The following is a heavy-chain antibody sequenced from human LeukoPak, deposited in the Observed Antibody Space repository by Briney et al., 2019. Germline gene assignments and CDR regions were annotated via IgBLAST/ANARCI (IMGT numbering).Heavy chain of an antibody. Sequence: GASVRVSCKASGYTFTNYDINWVRQSSGQGLEWMGVMNPNSGNTGSAQKFQGRVTMTSNTSISTAYMELSSLRSEDTAVYYCARGLRREQQLLRAFDYWGQGTPVTVSS. D-gene: IGHD6-13*01. CDR1: GYTFTNYD. V-gene: IGHV1-8*01. CDR2: MNPNSGNT. J-gene: IGHJ4*02. CDR3: ARGLRREQQLLRAFDY.